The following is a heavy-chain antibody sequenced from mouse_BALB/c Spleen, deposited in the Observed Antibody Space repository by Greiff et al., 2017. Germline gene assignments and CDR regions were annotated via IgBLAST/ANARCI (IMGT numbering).Heavy chain of an antibody. V-gene: IGHV1S135*01. D-gene: IGHD2-3*01. CDR2: IDPYNGDT. CDR1: GYAFTSYN. CDR3: TRGGEGIDGYYVPY. J-gene: IGHJ3*01. Sequence: EVQLQQSGPELVKPGASVKVSCKASGYAFTSYNMYWVKQSHGKSLEWIGYIDPYNGDTSYNQKFKGKAKLTAVTSASTAYMELSSLTNEDSAVYYCTRGGEGIDGYYVPYWGQGTLVTVSA.